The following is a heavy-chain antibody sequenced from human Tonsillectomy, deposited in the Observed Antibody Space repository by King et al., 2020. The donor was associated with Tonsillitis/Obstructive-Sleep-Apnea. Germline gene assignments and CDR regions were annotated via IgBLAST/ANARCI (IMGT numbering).Heavy chain of an antibody. CDR3: ARDQAGQWHDYYYGMDV. CDR1: GFTFITYA. D-gene: IGHD6-19*01. CDR2: ISYDGSNK. V-gene: IGHV3-30*04. Sequence: VQLVQSGGGVVQPGRSLRLSCAASGFTFITYAMHWVRQAPGKGLEWVAVISYDGSNKYYADSVKGRFTISRDNSKNTLYLQMNSLRTEDTAVYYCARDQAGQWHDYYYGMDVWGQGTTVTVSS. J-gene: IGHJ6*02.